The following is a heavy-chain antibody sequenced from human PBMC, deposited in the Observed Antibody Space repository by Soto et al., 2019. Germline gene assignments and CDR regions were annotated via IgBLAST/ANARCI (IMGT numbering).Heavy chain of an antibody. D-gene: IGHD6-19*01. CDR2: ISYDGSNK. CDR3: ARDQQWLVPFDS. Sequence: QVQLVESGGGVVQPGGSLRLSCAASGFTFGNFAMHWVRQAPGKGLEWVAVISYDGSNKYYADSVKGRFTISRDNSKNTLYLQMNSLRAEDTAVYYCARDQQWLVPFDSWGQGTLITVSS. CDR1: GFTFGNFA. V-gene: IGHV3-30-3*01. J-gene: IGHJ4*02.